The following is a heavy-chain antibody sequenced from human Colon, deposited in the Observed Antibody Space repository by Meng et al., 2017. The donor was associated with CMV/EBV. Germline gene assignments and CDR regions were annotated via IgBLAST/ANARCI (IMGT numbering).Heavy chain of an antibody. D-gene: IGHD1-26*01. V-gene: IGHV1-2*06. CDR2: ISPDGGAT. CDR1: EYTFTGYL. Sequence: QGQLVESGPEVQKPGASLKVSFKASEYTFTGYLIHWVRQAPGQGLEWMGLISPDGGATSYAQKFKGRVTMTRDTSSSTAYMDLNSLTYDDTALYYCAREGLYSGTHWKSFDFWGQGTLVTVSS. J-gene: IGHJ4*02. CDR3: AREGLYSGTHWKSFDF.